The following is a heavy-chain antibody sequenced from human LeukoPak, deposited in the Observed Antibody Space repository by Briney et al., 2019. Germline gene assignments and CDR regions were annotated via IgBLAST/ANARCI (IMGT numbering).Heavy chain of an antibody. Sequence: ASVKVSCKASGYTFTGYYMHWVRQPPGQGHEWVCWINPNSGGTNYAQKFQGRVTMTRDTSISTAYMELSRLRSDDTAVYYCARAGSYKDFYYFDYWGQGTLVTVSS. J-gene: IGHJ4*02. CDR2: INPNSGGT. V-gene: IGHV1-2*02. D-gene: IGHD1-26*01. CDR3: ARAGSYKDFYYFDY. CDR1: GYTFTGYY.